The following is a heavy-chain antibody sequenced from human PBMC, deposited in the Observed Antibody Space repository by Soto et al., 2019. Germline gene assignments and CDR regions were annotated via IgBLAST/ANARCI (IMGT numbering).Heavy chain of an antibody. D-gene: IGHD2-8*01. Sequence: QEQLVESGGGVVQPGRSLRLSCAASGFSFRTYAMHWVRQAPGKGLEWVAVISSDGRKEFYVDSVKGRLTISRDNSKNTLYLQMNSPRADDTAMYYCARDNGGYWGQGTLVTVSS. V-gene: IGHV3-30*04. CDR1: GFSFRTYA. CDR2: ISSDGRKE. CDR3: ARDNGGY. J-gene: IGHJ4*02.